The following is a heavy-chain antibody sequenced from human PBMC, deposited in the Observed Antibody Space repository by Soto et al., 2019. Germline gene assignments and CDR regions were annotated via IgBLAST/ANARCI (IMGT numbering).Heavy chain of an antibody. Sequence: GESLKISCTVYADSFSTYWIGWVRQMPGKGLEWMGVIYPGDPDTRYSPSFEGQVSISADKSTSTAYLQWDSLKASDTAIYYCARHLTEINYGDKGSNDAFDNWGQGTMVTVSS. CDR2: IYPGDPDT. CDR3: ARHLTEINYGDKGSNDAFDN. CDR1: ADSFSTYW. V-gene: IGHV5-51*01. D-gene: IGHD2-21*01. J-gene: IGHJ3*02.